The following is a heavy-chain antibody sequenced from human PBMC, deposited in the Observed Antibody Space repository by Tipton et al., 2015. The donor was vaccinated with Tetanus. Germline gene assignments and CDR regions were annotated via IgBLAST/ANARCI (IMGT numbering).Heavy chain of an antibody. CDR3: ARAFWDGTTPGTFDY. D-gene: IGHD1-1*01. CDR2: ISASHGNT. V-gene: IGHV1-18*01. J-gene: IGHJ4*02. CDR1: GGTFSSYA. Sequence: QVQLVQSGPEVKKPGSSVKVSCKASGGTFSSYAISWVRQAPGQGLEWMGWISASHGNTNYAQTFRGRVTMTRDTSTSTAYMELRSLTSDDTAVYFCARAFWDGTTPGTFDYWGQGSLVTVSS.